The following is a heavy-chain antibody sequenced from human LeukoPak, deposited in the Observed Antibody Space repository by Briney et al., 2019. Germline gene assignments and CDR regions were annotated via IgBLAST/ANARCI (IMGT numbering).Heavy chain of an antibody. CDR1: GFTFSSYW. V-gene: IGHV3-7*03. CDR2: INHNGNVN. CDR3: ARGGGLDV. Sequence: GGSLRLSCAASGFTFSSYWMNWARQAPGKGLEWVASINHNGNVNYYVDSVKGRFTISRDNAKNSLYLQMSNLRAEDTAVYFCARGGGLDVWGQGTTVTVSS. J-gene: IGHJ6*02. D-gene: IGHD3-16*01.